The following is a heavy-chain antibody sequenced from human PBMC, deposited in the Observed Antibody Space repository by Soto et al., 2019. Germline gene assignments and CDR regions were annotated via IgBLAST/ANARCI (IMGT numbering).Heavy chain of an antibody. D-gene: IGHD2-15*01. V-gene: IGHV3-7*01. CDR3: SRPYCSGGSCYFVNAFDI. CDR1: GFTFSRYW. Sequence: PGGSLRLSCAASGFTFSRYWMSWVLQAPWKGLEWVANIKQDGSEKYYVDSVKGRFTISRDNAKNSLYLQMNSLRAEDTAVYYCSRPYCSGGSCYFVNAFDIWGQGTMVTVSS. J-gene: IGHJ3*02. CDR2: IKQDGSEK.